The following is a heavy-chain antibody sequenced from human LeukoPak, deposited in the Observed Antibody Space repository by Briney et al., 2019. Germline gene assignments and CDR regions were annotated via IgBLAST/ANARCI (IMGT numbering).Heavy chain of an antibody. CDR2: ISYDGSNK. Sequence: GGSLRLSCAASGFTFSSYAMHWVRQAPGKGLEWVAVISYDGSNKYYADSVKGRFTISRDYSKNTLYLQMNSLSAEDTAIYYCAKEVEVAGQPFDPWGQGTLVTVSS. J-gene: IGHJ5*02. V-gene: IGHV3-30*04. CDR3: AKEVEVAGQPFDP. CDR1: GFTFSSYA. D-gene: IGHD6-19*01.